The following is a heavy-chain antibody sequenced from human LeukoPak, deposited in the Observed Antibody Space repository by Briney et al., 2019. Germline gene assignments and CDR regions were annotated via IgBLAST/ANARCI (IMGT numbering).Heavy chain of an antibody. CDR2: VYSSGST. V-gene: IGHV4-4*07. CDR1: GGSVNNVF. J-gene: IGHJ4*02. CDR3: ARNRCNSISCPFDY. D-gene: IGHD2/OR15-2a*01. Sequence: SRTLSLTCTVSGGSVNNVFWSWIRHPAGKGGEWIVLVYSSGSTNFNTSLQSRVTISLEKSKNQFSPKMSSVTAADTAVYYCARNRCNSISCPFDYWGQGTVVTVSS.